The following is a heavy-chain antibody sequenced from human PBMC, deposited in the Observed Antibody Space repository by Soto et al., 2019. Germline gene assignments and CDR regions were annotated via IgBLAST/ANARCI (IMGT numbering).Heavy chain of an antibody. J-gene: IGHJ5*02. D-gene: IGHD5-12*01. Sequence: ASVKVSCKASGYTFTSYGISWVRQAPGQGLEWMGWISAYNGNTNYAQKLQGRVTMTTDTSTSTAYMELRSLRSDDTAVYYCAIYQNPNWWLATWSWFDPWGQGTLVTVSS. CDR2: ISAYNGNT. V-gene: IGHV1-18*01. CDR1: GYTFTSYG. CDR3: AIYQNPNWWLATWSWFDP.